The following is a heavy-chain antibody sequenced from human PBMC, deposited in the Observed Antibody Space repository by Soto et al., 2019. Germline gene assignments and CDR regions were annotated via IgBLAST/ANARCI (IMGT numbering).Heavy chain of an antibody. J-gene: IGHJ4*02. Sequence: SETLARGWTVSGGSITSGISYWVWIRQPPGKGLDWIGSIYFSGNTYYSPSLKSRVTISVDTSRNQFSLRLTSVTATDTAVYYCAKHTLYCSGGTCYLDYFDSWGQGTLVTVSS. CDR1: GGSITSGISY. D-gene: IGHD2-15*01. CDR3: AKHTLYCSGGTCYLDYFDS. CDR2: IYFSGNT. V-gene: IGHV4-39*01.